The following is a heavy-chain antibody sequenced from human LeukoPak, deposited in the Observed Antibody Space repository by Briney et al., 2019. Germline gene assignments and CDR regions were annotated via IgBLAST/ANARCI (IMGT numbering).Heavy chain of an antibody. V-gene: IGHV3-74*01. Sequence: PGGSLRLSCAASGFTFSTDWMHWVRHTPGKGLVWVSGISSDGRGAIYADSVKGRFTISRDNARNTLYLQVSSLGAEDTAVYYCARDFQFRTPWGHGTPVTVSS. J-gene: IGHJ5*02. CDR1: GFTFSTDW. D-gene: IGHD3-10*01. CDR3: ARDFQFRTP. CDR2: ISSDGRGA.